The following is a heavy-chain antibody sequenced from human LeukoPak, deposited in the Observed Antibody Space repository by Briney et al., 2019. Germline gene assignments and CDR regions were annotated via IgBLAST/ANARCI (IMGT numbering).Heavy chain of an antibody. CDR1: GFTFSSYS. J-gene: IGHJ4*02. CDR2: IYYSGST. V-gene: IGHV4-59*01. D-gene: IGHD4-17*01. CDR3: ARAPAYGDYPFDY. Sequence: GSLRLPCAASGFTFSSYSMNWVRQAPGKGLEWIGYIYYSGSTNYNPSLKSRVTISVDTSKNQFSLKLSSVTAADTAVYYCARAPAYGDYPFDYWGQGTLVTVSS.